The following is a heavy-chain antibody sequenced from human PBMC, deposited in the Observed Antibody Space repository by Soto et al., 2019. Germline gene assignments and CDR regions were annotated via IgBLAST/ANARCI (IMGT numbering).Heavy chain of an antibody. D-gene: IGHD2-2*02. CDR1: RFPVSNYA. Sequence: GALRVFCEASRFPVSNYALTWVRQGPGKGLEWVSTISGSGGNTYYADSVRGRFIISRDNPKNTLFLQMNSLRADDTAVYYCAKVKDIVVVSASLLGHVYSEYWVKGMLVNVS. CDR2: ISGSGGNT. V-gene: IGHV3-23*01. J-gene: IGHJ4*02. CDR3: AKVKDIVVVSASLLGHVYSEY.